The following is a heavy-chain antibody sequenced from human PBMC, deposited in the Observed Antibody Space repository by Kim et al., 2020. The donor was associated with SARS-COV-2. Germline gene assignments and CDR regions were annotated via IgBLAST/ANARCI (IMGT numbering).Heavy chain of an antibody. CDR1: GFTFNNYA. CDR3: ARTAYYDILTFSP. Sequence: GGSLRLSCAASGFTFNNYAMHWVRQAPGKGLEWVAVIWHHGTSKYYADSVKGRFTISRDNSKNTLYLQMNSLRAEDTAVYYCARTAYYDILTFSPWGRGTLVTVSS. D-gene: IGHD3-9*01. J-gene: IGHJ2*01. V-gene: IGHV3-33*01. CDR2: IWHHGTSK.